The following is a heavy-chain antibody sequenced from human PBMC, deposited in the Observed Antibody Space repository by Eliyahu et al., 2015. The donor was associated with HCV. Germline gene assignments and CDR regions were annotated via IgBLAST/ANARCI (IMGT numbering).Heavy chain of an antibody. J-gene: IGHJ4*02. CDR2: ISGSGTTT. D-gene: IGHD6-13*01. CDR1: GFTFSSNE. Sequence: EVRLVESGGGLVQPGGSLRLSCAASGFTFSSNEMNWVRQAPGKGLEWVSYISGSGTTTYYADSVKGRFTISRDNAKSSLYLQMNSLRAEDTAIYYCVNRRTWFFDAWGQGMLVTVSS. V-gene: IGHV3-48*03. CDR3: VNRRTWFFDA.